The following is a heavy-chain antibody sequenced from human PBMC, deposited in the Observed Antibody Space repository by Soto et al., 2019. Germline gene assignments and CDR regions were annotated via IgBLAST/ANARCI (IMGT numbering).Heavy chain of an antibody. Sequence: QVQLVQSGAEVKKPGSSVKVSCKASGGTLNNYGFSWVRLAPGQGLEWMGGIIPLFGTTNYAHKLQGRVTITADESTSTAYMRLSSLGSEDTAVYYRATDNAGRVPDSFDSWGQGTMVTVSS. V-gene: IGHV1-69*12. CDR3: ATDNAGRVPDSFDS. J-gene: IGHJ3*02. D-gene: IGHD6-13*01. CDR2: IIPLFGTT. CDR1: GGTLNNYG.